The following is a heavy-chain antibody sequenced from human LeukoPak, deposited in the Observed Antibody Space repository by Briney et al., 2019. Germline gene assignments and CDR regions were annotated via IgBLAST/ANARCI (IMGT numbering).Heavy chain of an antibody. CDR3: ARSSEWAFDI. D-gene: IGHD3-3*01. CDR1: GYSFINYW. J-gene: IGHJ3*02. CDR2: IDPGDSDT. V-gene: IGHV5-51*01. Sequence: GESLRISCKGSGYSFINYWIGWVRQMPERGLEWMGIIDPGDSDTRYSPSFQGQVTISADKSISTAYLQWSSLKASDSAMYSCARSSEWAFDIWGQGTMVTVSS.